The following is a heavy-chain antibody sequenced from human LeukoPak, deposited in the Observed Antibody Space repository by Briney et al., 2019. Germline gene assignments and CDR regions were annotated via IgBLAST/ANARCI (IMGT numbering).Heavy chain of an antibody. J-gene: IGHJ4*02. CDR2: ISYDGSNK. CDR1: GFTFSSYG. Sequence: GGSLRLSCAASGFTFSSYGMHWVRQAPGKGLEWVAVISYDGSNKYYADSVKGRFTISRDNSKNTLYLQMNSLRAEDTAIYYCAKGSSSRGFDYWGQGTLVTVSS. CDR3: AKGSSSRGFDY. V-gene: IGHV3-30*18. D-gene: IGHD2-2*01.